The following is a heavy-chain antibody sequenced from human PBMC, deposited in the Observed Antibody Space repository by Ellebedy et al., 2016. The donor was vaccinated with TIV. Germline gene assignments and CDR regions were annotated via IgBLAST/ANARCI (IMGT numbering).Heavy chain of an antibody. Sequence: SVKVSCXASGGTFSSYAISWVRQAPGQGLEWMGGIIPIFGTANYAQKFQGRVTITADKSTSTAYMELSSLRSEDTAVYYCARDSDYGTWYFDYWGQGTLVTVSS. J-gene: IGHJ4*02. CDR3: ARDSDYGTWYFDY. D-gene: IGHD4-17*01. V-gene: IGHV1-69*06. CDR1: GGTFSSYA. CDR2: IIPIFGTA.